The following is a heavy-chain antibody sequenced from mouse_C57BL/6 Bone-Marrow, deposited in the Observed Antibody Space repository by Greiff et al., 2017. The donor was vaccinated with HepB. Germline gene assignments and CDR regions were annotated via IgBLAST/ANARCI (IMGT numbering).Heavy chain of an antibody. CDR2: INPNNGGT. CDR1: GYTFTDYY. D-gene: IGHD2-4*01. CDR3: ARSGDYDEGGYAMDY. Sequence: EVQLQQSGPELVKPGASVKISCKASGYTFTDYYMNWVKQSHGKSLEWIGDINPNNGGTSYNQKFKGKATLTVDKSSSTAYMELRSLTSEDSAVYYCARSGDYDEGGYAMDYWGQGTSVTVSS. V-gene: IGHV1-26*01. J-gene: IGHJ4*01.